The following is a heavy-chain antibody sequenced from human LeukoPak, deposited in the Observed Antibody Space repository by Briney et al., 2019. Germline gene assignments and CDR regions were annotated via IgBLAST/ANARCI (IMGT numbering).Heavy chain of an antibody. Sequence: ASVKVSCKSSGGTFSSYAISWVRQAPGQGLEWMGWISAYNGNTNYAQKLQGRVTMTTDTSTSSAYMELRSLRSDDTAVYYCARPNGGYYYYYMDVWGKGTTVTVSS. CDR1: GGTFSSYA. CDR3: ARPNGGYYYYYMDV. CDR2: ISAYNGNT. D-gene: IGHD3-16*01. J-gene: IGHJ6*03. V-gene: IGHV1-18*01.